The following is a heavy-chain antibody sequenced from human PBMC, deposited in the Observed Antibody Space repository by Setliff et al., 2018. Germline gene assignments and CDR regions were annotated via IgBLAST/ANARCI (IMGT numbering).Heavy chain of an antibody. J-gene: IGHJ5*02. D-gene: IGHD3-10*01. CDR3: ARGYYNGRGYYYLPCSFDP. Sequence: SETLSLTCTVSDGSLYSGNYYWTWIRQPAGKALEWIGHIHGTEGTHYNPSLERRVTISRDKSPNQFSLMLRSVTAADTALYYCARGYYNGRGYYYLPCSFDPWGRGIVVTVSS. CDR2: IHGTEGT. CDR1: DGSLYSGNYY. V-gene: IGHV4-61*09.